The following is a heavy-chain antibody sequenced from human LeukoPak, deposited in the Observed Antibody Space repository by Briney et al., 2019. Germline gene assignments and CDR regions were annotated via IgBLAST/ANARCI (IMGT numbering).Heavy chain of an antibody. Sequence: SETLSLTCAVSGGSISNNWWTWVRQPPGKGLEWIGEIYHNGSTNYNPSLKTRVTISVDKSKNQFSLKLSSVTAADTSVYYCARYITGDGYKDAGSKGAGFDYWGQGTLVTVSS. CDR1: GGSISNNW. CDR2: IYHNGST. D-gene: IGHD5-24*01. J-gene: IGHJ4*02. CDR3: ARYITGDGYKDAGSKGAGFDY. V-gene: IGHV4-4*02.